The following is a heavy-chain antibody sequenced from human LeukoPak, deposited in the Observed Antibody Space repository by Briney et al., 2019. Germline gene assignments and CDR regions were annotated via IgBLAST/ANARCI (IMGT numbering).Heavy chain of an antibody. CDR2: ISYDGSNK. CDR1: GFTFSDYY. Sequence: PGGSLRLSCAASGFTFSDYYMSWIRQAPGKGLEWVAVISYDGSNKYYADSVKGRFTMSRESAKNSLYLQMNSLRAGDTAVYYCARAVAGTHWLDPWGQGTLVTVSS. V-gene: IGHV3-30*03. D-gene: IGHD6-19*01. CDR3: ARAVAGTHWLDP. J-gene: IGHJ5*02.